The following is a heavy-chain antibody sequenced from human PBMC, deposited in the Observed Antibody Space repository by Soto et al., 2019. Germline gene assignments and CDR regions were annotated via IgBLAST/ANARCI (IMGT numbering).Heavy chain of an antibody. V-gene: IGHV3-15*01. CDR3: TTGYYDSSFDY. J-gene: IGHJ4*02. D-gene: IGHD3-22*01. Sequence: WSLRLSCAASGFTFSNAWMSWVRQAPGKGLEWVGRIKSKTDGGTTDYAAPVKGRFTISRDDSKNTLYLQMNSLKTEDTAVYYCTTGYYDSSFDYWGQGTLVTVSS. CDR2: IKSKTDGGTT. CDR1: GFTFSNAW.